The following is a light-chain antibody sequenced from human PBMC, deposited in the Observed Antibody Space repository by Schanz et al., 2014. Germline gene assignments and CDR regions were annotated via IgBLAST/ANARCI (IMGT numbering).Light chain of an antibody. J-gene: IGLJ2*01. V-gene: IGLV1-47*02. CDR2: TDS. Sequence: QSVLTQPPSASGAPGQRVTISCSGSSSNIGSYYVYWYQQLPGTAPKLLIYTDSQRPSGVPDRFSGSKSGTSASLAIGGLRSEDEADYYCQSYDSGLGISTFGGGTKLTV. CDR3: QSYDSGLGIST. CDR1: SSNIGSYY.